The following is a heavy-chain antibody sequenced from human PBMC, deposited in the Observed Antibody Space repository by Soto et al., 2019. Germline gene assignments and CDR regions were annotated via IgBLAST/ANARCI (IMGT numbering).Heavy chain of an antibody. CDR3: ANGEGDDFWSGHYPFDP. D-gene: IGHD3-3*01. CDR2: VYYSGST. Sequence: PSETLSLTCTVSGGSIISSSYCWGWIRQPPGKGLEWMGSVYYSGSTYYNPALRSRVTICEDTSKNQFSLKLSSVTAPDTAVYYCANGEGDDFWSGHYPFDPWGQGTLVTVSS. CDR1: GGSIISSSYC. V-gene: IGHV4-39*01. J-gene: IGHJ5*02.